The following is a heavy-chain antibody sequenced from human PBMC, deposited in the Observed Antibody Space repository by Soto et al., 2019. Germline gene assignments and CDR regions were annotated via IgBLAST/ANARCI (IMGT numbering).Heavy chain of an antibody. D-gene: IGHD1-1*01. CDR2: IVVGSGNT. CDR1: SP. V-gene: IGHV1-58*01. Sequence: SPVQWVRQARGQRLEWIGWIVVGSGNTNYAQKFQERVTITRDMSTSTAYMELSSLRSEDTAVYYCAGVFAGNWNDDPSGGAFDLWGQGTKVTVSS. CDR3: AGVFAGNWNDDPSGGAFDL. J-gene: IGHJ3*01.